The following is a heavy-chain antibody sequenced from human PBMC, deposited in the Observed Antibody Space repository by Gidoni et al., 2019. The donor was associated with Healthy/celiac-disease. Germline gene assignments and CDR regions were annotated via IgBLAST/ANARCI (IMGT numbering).Heavy chain of an antibody. V-gene: IGHV3-23*01. CDR3: AKSSGSHYHFDY. Sequence: EVQLLESGGGLVQPGGSLRPSCAASGFTFSSYAMSWVRQAPGKGLEWVSAISGSGGSTYYADSVKGRFTISRDNSKNTLYLQMNSLRAEDTAVYYCAKSSGSHYHFDYWGQGTLVTVSS. CDR1: GFTFSSYA. CDR2: ISGSGGST. D-gene: IGHD1-26*01. J-gene: IGHJ4*02.